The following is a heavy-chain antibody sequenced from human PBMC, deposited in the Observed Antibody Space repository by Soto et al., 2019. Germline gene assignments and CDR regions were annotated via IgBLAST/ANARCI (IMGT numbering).Heavy chain of an antibody. CDR2: INPASGST. CDR3: ARDLAAGNY. D-gene: IGHD6-13*01. J-gene: IGHJ4*02. Sequence: QVQLVQSGAEVKKPGASVKLSCRTSGYTFTHYYIHWVRQAPGQGLGWLAIINPASGSTNYAQDFKGRVTLTMDTSTTTVYMELSDLRAEDTANFYCARDLAAGNYWGQGTLVTVSS. CDR1: GYTFTHYY. V-gene: IGHV1-46*01.